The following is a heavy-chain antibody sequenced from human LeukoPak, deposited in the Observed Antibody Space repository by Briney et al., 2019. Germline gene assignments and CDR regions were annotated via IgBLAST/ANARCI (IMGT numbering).Heavy chain of an antibody. CDR1: GFTFSDYA. D-gene: IGHD2-21*02. V-gene: IGHV3-30*18. CDR3: AKRLLWGHDGTDVMDV. J-gene: IGHJ6*02. CDR2: ISYDGLNK. Sequence: GGSLRLSCAVSGFTFSDYAIHWVRQAPGKGLEWVAVISYDGLNKNFADSVEGRFTISRDNSKNTLYLQMNSLRTEATALYYCAKRLLWGHDGTDVMDVWGQGTTVIVSS.